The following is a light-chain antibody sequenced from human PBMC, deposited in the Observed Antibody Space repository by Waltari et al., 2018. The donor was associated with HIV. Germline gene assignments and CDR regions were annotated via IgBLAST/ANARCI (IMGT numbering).Light chain of an antibody. J-gene: IGLJ3*02. CDR1: HSNIGSNA. CDR2: YDD. Sequence: QSVLTQPPSVSDAPSQRVTISCSGSHSNIGSNAVNWYQQLPGKAPKLVIFYDDLLPSGVSDRFSGSKSGTSASLAISGLQSEDEADYFCSAWDDSLNGPVFGGGTKLTVL. CDR3: SAWDDSLNGPV. V-gene: IGLV1-36*01.